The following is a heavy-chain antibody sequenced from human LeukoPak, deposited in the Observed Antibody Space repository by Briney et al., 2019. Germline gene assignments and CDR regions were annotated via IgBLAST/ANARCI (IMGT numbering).Heavy chain of an antibody. CDR3: ATYNYGSIFYGTIRY. Sequence: GGSLRLSCAASGFTFSNAWMSWVRQAPGKGLEWVGRMKSKTDGGTTDYTAPVNGGFSISRDDSLNTLYLQMNTLKAEDTAVYYCATYNYGSIFYGTIRYWGQGTLVTVSS. D-gene: IGHD3-10*01. CDR2: MKSKTDGGTT. V-gene: IGHV3-15*01. CDR1: GFTFSNAW. J-gene: IGHJ4*02.